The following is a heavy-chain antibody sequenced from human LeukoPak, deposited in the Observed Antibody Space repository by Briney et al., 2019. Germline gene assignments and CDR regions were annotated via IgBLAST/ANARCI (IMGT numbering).Heavy chain of an antibody. CDR1: GFTFSSYS. Sequence: GGSLRLSCAASGFTFSSYSMNWVRQAPGKGLEWVSYISSSSSTIYYADSVKGRFTISRDNAKNSLCLEMNSLRAEDTAVYYCAKDLSRRMVRGVGLFDYWGQGSLVTVSS. CDR2: ISSSSSTI. D-gene: IGHD3-10*01. J-gene: IGHJ4*02. V-gene: IGHV3-48*01. CDR3: AKDLSRRMVRGVGLFDY.